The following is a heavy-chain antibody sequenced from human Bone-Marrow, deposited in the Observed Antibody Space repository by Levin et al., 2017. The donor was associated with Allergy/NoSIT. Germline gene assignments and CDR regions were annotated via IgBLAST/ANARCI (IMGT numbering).Heavy chain of an antibody. CDR3: ARGGSSWLDYYYYGMDV. CDR2: MNPNSGNT. J-gene: IGHJ6*02. CDR1: GYTFTSYD. D-gene: IGHD6-13*01. Sequence: GASVKVSCKASGYTFTSYDINWVRQATGQGLEWMGWMNPNSGNTGYAQKFQGRVTMTRNTSISTAYMELSSLRSEDTAVYYCARGGSSWLDYYYYGMDVWGQGTTVTVSS. V-gene: IGHV1-8*01.